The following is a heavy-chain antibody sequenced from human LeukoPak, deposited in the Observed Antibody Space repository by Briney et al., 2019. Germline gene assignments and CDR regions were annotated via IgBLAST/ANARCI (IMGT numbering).Heavy chain of an antibody. CDR3: ARPTGAPGDAFDI. J-gene: IGHJ3*02. V-gene: IGHV4-31*03. CDR2: IYYSGSS. CDR1: GGSISSGGYY. Sequence: PSETLSLTCTVSGGSISSGGYYWSWIRLHPGKGLEWIGYIYYSGSSYHNPSLKSRVTISVDTSKNQFSLKLSSVTAADTAVYYCARPTGAPGDAFDIWGQGTMVTVSS.